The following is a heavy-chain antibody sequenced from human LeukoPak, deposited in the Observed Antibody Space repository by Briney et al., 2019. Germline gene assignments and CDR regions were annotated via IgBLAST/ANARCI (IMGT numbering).Heavy chain of an antibody. CDR2: INHSGST. CDR3: ARDGDGFRT. V-gene: IGHV4-34*09. Sequence: SETLSLTCAVYGGSFSGYYWSWIRQPPGKGLEWIGEINHSGSTNYNPSLKSRVTISIDTSKNQFSLKVSSVTAADTAVYYCARDGDGFRTWGQGTLVTVSS. D-gene: IGHD2-21*01. J-gene: IGHJ5*02. CDR1: GGSFSGYY.